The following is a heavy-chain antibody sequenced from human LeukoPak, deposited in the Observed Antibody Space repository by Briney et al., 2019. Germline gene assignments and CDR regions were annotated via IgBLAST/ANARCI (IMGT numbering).Heavy chain of an antibody. D-gene: IGHD4-17*01. CDR1: GYTLTELS. CDR2: LDPEDGET. V-gene: IGHV1-24*01. CDR3: ARGPSHGVPVLFAIDYGDYGIDY. Sequence: ASVKVSCKVSGYTLTELSMHWVRQAPGKGLEWMGGLDPEDGETIYAQKFQGRVTMTEDTSTDTAYMELRSLRSDDTAVYYCARGPSHGVPVLFAIDYGDYGIDYWGQGTLVTVSS. J-gene: IGHJ4*02.